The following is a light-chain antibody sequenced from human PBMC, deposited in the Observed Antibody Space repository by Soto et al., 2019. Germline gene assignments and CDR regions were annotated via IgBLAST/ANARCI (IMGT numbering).Light chain of an antibody. CDR3: QQYNKWPIT. J-gene: IGKJ5*01. Sequence: ELVLTQSPGTLSLSPGDRATLSCRASQSVSITYLAWYQQKPGQAPRLLIYGGSSRATGIPDRFSGSGSGTDFTLTISSLQSEDSAFYYCQQYNKWPITFGQGTRLEIK. V-gene: IGKV3-20*01. CDR2: GGS. CDR1: QSVSITY.